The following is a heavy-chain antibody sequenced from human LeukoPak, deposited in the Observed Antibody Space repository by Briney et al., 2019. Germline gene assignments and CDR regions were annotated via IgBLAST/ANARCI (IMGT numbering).Heavy chain of an antibody. V-gene: IGHV4-59*01. Sequence: SETLSLTCTVSGGSISSYYWSWIRQPPGTGLEWIGYIYYSGSTNYNPSLKSRVTISVDTSKNQFSLKLSSVTAADTAVYYCARVGAAAADYWGQGTLVTVSS. D-gene: IGHD6-13*01. CDR3: ARVGAAAADY. CDR1: GGSISSYY. J-gene: IGHJ4*02. CDR2: IYYSGST.